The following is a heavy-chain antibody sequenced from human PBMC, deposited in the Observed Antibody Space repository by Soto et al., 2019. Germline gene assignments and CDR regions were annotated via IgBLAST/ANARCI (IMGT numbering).Heavy chain of an antibody. CDR1: GFTFDDYA. Sequence: VQLVESGGGLVQPGRSLRLSCAASGFTFDDYAMHWVRQAPEKGLEWISGINFNGRSIGYADSVKGRFTISRDNAKNSLYLEMNSLRAEDTAFYYCVKVLGLEPPKFDQGGQGTLVTVSS. CDR2: INFNGRSI. J-gene: IGHJ4*02. CDR3: VKVLGLEPPKFDQ. D-gene: IGHD1-1*01. V-gene: IGHV3-9*01.